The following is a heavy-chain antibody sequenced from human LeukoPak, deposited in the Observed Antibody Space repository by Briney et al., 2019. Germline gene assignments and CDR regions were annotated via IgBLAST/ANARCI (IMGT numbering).Heavy chain of an antibody. V-gene: IGHV3-23*01. Sequence: GGSLRLSCAASGFTFSSYAMSWVRQAPGKGLEWVSAISGSGGSTYYADSVKGRFTISRDNSKNTLYLQMNSLRAEDTAVYYCAKDSTYYDILTGYSPFDYWGQGTLVTVSS. CDR3: AKDSTYYDILTGYSPFDY. J-gene: IGHJ4*02. D-gene: IGHD3-9*01. CDR2: ISGSGGST. CDR1: GFTFSSYA.